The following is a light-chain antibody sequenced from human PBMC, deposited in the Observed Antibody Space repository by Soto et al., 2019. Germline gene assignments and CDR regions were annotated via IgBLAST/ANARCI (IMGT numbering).Light chain of an antibody. CDR3: EQLNSYPFT. CDR1: QTISSW. J-gene: IGKJ4*01. CDR2: AAS. Sequence: DIQMTQSPSTLSGSVGDRVTITCRASQTISSWLAWYQQKSGKAPKLLIYAASTLQSGVPSRSGGSGSGTDFTLTISSLQPEDFATYYCEQLNSYPFTFGGGTKVEIK. V-gene: IGKV1-9*01.